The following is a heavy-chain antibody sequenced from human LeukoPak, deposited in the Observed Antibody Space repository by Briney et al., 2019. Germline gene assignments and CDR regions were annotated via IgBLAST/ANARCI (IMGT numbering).Heavy chain of an antibody. Sequence: PSQTLSLTCTVSGGSISSGSYYWSWIRQPAGKGLEWIGRIYTSGSTNYNPSLKSRVTISVDTSKNQFSLKLSSVTAAGTAVYYCARDRGQWLVDWYFDLWGRGTLVTVSS. D-gene: IGHD6-19*01. CDR3: ARDRGQWLVDWYFDL. CDR2: IYTSGST. CDR1: GGSISSGSYY. V-gene: IGHV4-61*02. J-gene: IGHJ2*01.